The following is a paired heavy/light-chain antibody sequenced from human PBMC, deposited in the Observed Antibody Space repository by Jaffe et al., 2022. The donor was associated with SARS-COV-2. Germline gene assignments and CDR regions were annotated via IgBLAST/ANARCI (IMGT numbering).Light chain of an antibody. J-gene: IGKJ1*01. CDR2: LGS. CDR1: QSLLHSNGYNY. CDR3: MHALQTPPT. V-gene: IGKV2-28*01. Sequence: DIVMTQSPLSLPVTPGEPASISCRSSQSLLHSNGYNYLNWYLQKPGQSPQLLIYLGSNRASGVPDRFSGSGSGTDFTLKISRVEAEDVGVYYCMHALQTPPTFGQGTKVEIK.
Heavy chain of an antibody. Sequence: QVHLVESGGGLVKPGGSLRLSCAASGFTFSDYYMSWIRQAPGKGLEWVSYISSSGSTIYYADSVKGRFTISRDNSKTSLYLQMNSLRAEDTAVYYCARYRTTKLVSEPSNWFDPWGQGTLVTVSS. CDR3: ARYRTTKLVSEPSNWFDP. D-gene: IGHD1-26*01. CDR1: GFTFSDYY. V-gene: IGHV3-11*01. J-gene: IGHJ5*02. CDR2: ISSSGSTI.